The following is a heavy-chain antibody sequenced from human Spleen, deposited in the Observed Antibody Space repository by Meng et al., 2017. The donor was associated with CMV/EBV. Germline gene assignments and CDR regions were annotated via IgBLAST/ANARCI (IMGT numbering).Heavy chain of an antibody. J-gene: IGHJ4*02. V-gene: IGHV1-2*02. D-gene: IGHD2-15*01. CDR1: GYTLTNYY. CDR2: INPNNNDA. Sequence: ASVKVSCKASGYTLTNYYIHWMRQAPGQGLEWMGWINPNNNDANYAQKFQARVTMTRDTSINTAYMELSRLRFDDTAVYYCARGGRGSGSYLGYWGQGTLVTVSS. CDR3: ARGGRGSGSYLGY.